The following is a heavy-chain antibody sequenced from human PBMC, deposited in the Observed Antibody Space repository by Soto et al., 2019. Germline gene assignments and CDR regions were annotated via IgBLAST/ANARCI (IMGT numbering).Heavy chain of an antibody. Sequence: SETLSLTCTVSGGSISSYYWSWIRQPPGKGLEWIGYIYYSGSTNYNPSLKSRVTISVDTSKNQFSLKLSSVTAADTAVYYCAIVRPAPWGMDVWGQGTTVTVSS. V-gene: IGHV4-59*01. J-gene: IGHJ6*02. CDR1: GGSISSYY. D-gene: IGHD2-2*01. CDR3: AIVRPAPWGMDV. CDR2: IYYSGST.